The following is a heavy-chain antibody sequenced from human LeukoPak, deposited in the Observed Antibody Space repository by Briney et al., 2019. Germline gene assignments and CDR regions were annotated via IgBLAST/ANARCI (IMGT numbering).Heavy chain of an antibody. Sequence: PGGSLRLSCAASGFTFSSYAMHWVRQAPGKGLEWVAVISYDGSNKYYADSVKGRFTISRDNSKNTLYLQMNSLRAEDTAVYYCARVAYYYDSSGYRGVNHNDYWGQGTLVTVSS. J-gene: IGHJ4*02. CDR2: ISYDGSNK. V-gene: IGHV3-30*04. CDR1: GFTFSSYA. D-gene: IGHD3-22*01. CDR3: ARVAYYYDSSGYRGVNHNDY.